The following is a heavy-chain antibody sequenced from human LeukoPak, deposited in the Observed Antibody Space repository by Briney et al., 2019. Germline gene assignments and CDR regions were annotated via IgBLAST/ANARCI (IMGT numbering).Heavy chain of an antibody. Sequence: PGGSLRLSCAASGFTFSSYGMHWVRQAPGKGLEWVAFIRYDGSNKYYADSVKGRFTISRDNSKNTLYLQINSLRAEDTAVYYCAKGMGAPYYYYYYYMDVWGKGTTVTVSS. CDR1: GFTFSSYG. CDR2: IRYDGSNK. J-gene: IGHJ6*03. D-gene: IGHD1-26*01. V-gene: IGHV3-30*02. CDR3: AKGMGAPYYYYYYYMDV.